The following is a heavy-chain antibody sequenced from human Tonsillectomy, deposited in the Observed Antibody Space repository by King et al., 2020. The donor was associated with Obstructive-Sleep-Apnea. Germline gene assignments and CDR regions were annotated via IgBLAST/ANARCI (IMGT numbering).Heavy chain of an antibody. CDR1: GFTFSSYA. J-gene: IGHJ5*02. D-gene: IGHD6-13*01. Sequence: VQLVESGGGLVQPGGSLRLSCAASGFTFSSYAMNWVRQAPGKGLEWVSGISGSGGSTYYADSVKGRFTISRDNSKNTLYLQMNSLRVEDTAVYYCANDPEGSSWYGFDPWGQGTLVTVSS. V-gene: IGHV3-23*04. CDR2: ISGSGGST. CDR3: ANDPEGSSWYGFDP.